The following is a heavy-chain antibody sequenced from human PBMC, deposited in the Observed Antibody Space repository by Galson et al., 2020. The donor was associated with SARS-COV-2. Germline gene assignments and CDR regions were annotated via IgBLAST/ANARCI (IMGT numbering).Heavy chain of an antibody. CDR1: GGSFSSGRFY. Sequence: SETLSLTCTVSGGSFSSGRFYWTWIRQPAGKGLEWIGHIYTSGSTNYNPSLKRRLTISLDTSKNQFSLKLSSVTAADTAVYYCARGFSVDWGQFDYWGQGTLVTVSS. D-gene: IGHD7-27*01. CDR3: ARGFSVDWGQFDY. CDR2: IYTSGST. V-gene: IGHV4-61*09. J-gene: IGHJ4*02.